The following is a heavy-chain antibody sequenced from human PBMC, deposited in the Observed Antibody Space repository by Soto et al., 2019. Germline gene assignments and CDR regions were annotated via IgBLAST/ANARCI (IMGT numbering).Heavy chain of an antibody. CDR3: AGGDQPPDV. V-gene: IGHV1-3*01. J-gene: IGHJ6*02. CDR2: INAGNGNT. D-gene: IGHD2-2*01. CDR1: GYTFTSYA. Sequence: QVQLVQSGAEVKKPGASVTVSCTASGYTFTSYAMPWVRQAPGQRLEWMGWINAGNGNTKYSQKFQGSVTTTRDTYASTAHMERSSLRAEDTAEYYAAGGDQPPDVWGQGTPVTVSS.